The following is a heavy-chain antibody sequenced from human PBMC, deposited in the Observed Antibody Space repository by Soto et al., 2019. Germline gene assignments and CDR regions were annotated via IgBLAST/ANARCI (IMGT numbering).Heavy chain of an antibody. CDR1: GFFISSGNY. V-gene: IGHV4-38-2*01. CDR2: IFHGGNT. D-gene: IGHD2-15*01. CDR3: ARARWYDAFDV. Sequence: SETLSLTCAVSGFFISSGNYWGWIRKPPGKGLEWIGSIFHGGNTYCNPSLKSRVTISVDMSKNQFSLKLNSVTAADTAVYYCARARWYDAFDVWGQGTVVTVSS. J-gene: IGHJ3*01.